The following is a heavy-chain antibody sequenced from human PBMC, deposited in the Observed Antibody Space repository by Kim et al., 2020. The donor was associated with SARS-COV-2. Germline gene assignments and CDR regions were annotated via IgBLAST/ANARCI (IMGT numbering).Heavy chain of an antibody. CDR3: AKDESPGYSSSRSHFQH. J-gene: IGHJ1*01. CDR1: GFTFDDYT. Sequence: GGSLRLSCAASGFTFDDYTMHWVRQAPGKGLEWVSLISWDGGSTYYADSVKGRFTISRDNSKNSLYLQMNSLRTEDTALYYCAKDESPGYSSSRSHFQHWGQGTLVTVSS. D-gene: IGHD6-13*01. V-gene: IGHV3-43*01. CDR2: ISWDGGST.